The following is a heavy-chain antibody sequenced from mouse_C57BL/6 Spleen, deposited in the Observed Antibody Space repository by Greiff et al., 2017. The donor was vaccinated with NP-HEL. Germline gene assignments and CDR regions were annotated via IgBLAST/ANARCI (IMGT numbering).Heavy chain of an antibody. J-gene: IGHJ3*01. D-gene: IGHD2-2*01. Sequence: VQLQQSGAELAKPGASVKLSCKASGYTFTSYWMHWVKQRPGQGLEWIGYINPSSGYTKYNQKFKDKATLTADKSSSTAYMQLSSLTYEDSAVYYCAREEESTMVTTRDAYWGQGTLVTVSA. CDR1: GYTFTSYW. CDR3: AREEESTMVTTRDAY. CDR2: INPSSGYT. V-gene: IGHV1-7*01.